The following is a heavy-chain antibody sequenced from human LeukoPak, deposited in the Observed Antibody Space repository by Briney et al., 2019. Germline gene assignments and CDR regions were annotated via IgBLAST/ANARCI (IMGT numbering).Heavy chain of an antibody. CDR3: ASRSITANWFDP. Sequence: GASVKVSCKASGYTFTSYDINWVRQATGQGLEWMGWMNPNSGNTGCAQKFQGRVTMTRNTSISTAYMELSSLRSEDTAVYYCASRSITANWFDPWGQGTLVTVSS. D-gene: IGHD2-21*02. CDR1: GYTFTSYD. J-gene: IGHJ5*02. CDR2: MNPNSGNT. V-gene: IGHV1-8*01.